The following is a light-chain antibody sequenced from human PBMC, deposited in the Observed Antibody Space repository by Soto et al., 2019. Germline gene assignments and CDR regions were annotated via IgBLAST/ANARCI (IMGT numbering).Light chain of an antibody. CDR3: QQYYSYPPT. V-gene: IGKV1-5*01. CDR2: DAS. J-gene: IGKJ1*01. CDR1: QSISDY. Sequence: DIQMTQSPSTLSGSVGDRVIITCRASQSISDYLAWYQQKTGKAPKLLIYDASNLESGVPSTFSGSGSGTDFTLTISCLQSEDFPTYYCQQYYSYPPTFGQGTKVDIK.